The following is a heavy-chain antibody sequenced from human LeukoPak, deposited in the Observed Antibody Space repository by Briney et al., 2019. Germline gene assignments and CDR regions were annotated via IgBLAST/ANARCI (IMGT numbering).Heavy chain of an antibody. V-gene: IGHV1-2*04. J-gene: IGHJ6*02. CDR3: ARGLRWLPYYYYGMDV. CDR1: GYTFTGYY. Sequence: ASVKVSCKASGYTFTGYYMHWVRQAPGQGLEWMGWINPNSGGTNYAQKFQGWVTMTRDTSISTAYMELSRLRSDDTAVYYCARGLRWLPYYYYGMDVWGQGTTVTVSS. CDR2: INPNSGGT. D-gene: IGHD4-23*01.